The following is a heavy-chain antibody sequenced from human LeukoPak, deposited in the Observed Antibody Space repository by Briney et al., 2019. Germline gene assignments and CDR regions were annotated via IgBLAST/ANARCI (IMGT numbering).Heavy chain of an antibody. CDR3: ARVEGSGSYYYSFNY. V-gene: IGHV3-21*01. D-gene: IGHD3-10*01. Sequence: GGSLRLSCAASGLTFSSYSMNWVRQAPGKGLEWVSSISSSSSYIYYADSAKGRFTISRDNAKNSLYLQMNSLRAEDTAVYYCARVEGSGSYYYSFNYWGQGTLVTVSS. CDR2: ISSSSSYI. CDR1: GLTFSSYS. J-gene: IGHJ4*02.